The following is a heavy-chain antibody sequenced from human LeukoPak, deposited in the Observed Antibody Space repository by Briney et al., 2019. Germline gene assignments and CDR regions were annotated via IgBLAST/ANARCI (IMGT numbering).Heavy chain of an antibody. V-gene: IGHV4-39*01. J-gene: IGHJ4*02. CDR3: ARESIAAAVGFH. Sequence: SETLSLTCSVSGGSISSSSYYWGWIRQPPGKGLEWIGSIYYSGSTYYNPSLKSRVTISVDTSKNQFSLKLSSVTAADTAVYYCARESIAAAVGFHGGQGTLVTVSS. D-gene: IGHD6-13*01. CDR2: IYYSGST. CDR1: GGSISSSSYY.